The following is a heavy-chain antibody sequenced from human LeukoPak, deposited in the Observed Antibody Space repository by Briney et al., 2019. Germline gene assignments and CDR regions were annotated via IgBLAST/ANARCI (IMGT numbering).Heavy chain of an antibody. V-gene: IGHV4-34*01. J-gene: IGHJ4*02. CDR1: GGSLSGYY. CDR3: ARALLGYCSSTSCSQFDY. CDR2: INHSGST. Sequence: SETLSLTCAVYGGSLSGYYWSWIRQPPGKGLEWIGEINHSGSTNYNPSLKSRVTISVDTSKNQFSLKLSSVTAADTAVYYCARALLGYCSSTSCSQFDYWGQGTLVTVSS. D-gene: IGHD2-2*01.